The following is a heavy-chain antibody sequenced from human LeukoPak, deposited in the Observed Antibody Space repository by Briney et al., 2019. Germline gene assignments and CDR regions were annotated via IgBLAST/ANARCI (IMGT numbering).Heavy chain of an antibody. CDR1: GGSFSGYY. CDR3: ASISSSWYTPFDY. CDR2: TNHSGST. D-gene: IGHD6-13*01. V-gene: IGHV4-34*01. J-gene: IGHJ4*02. Sequence: SETLSLTCAVYGGSFSGYYWSWIRQPPGKGLEWIGETNHSGSTNYNPSLKSRVTISVDTSKNQFSLKLSSVTAADTAVYYCASISSSWYTPFDYWGQGTLVTVSS.